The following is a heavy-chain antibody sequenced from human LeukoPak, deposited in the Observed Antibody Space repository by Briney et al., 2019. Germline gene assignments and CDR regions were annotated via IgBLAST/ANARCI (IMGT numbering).Heavy chain of an antibody. CDR3: AKGRYYGSGSSWFDP. V-gene: IGHV3-30*02. Sequence: PGGSLRLSCAASGFTFSSYGMHWVRQAPGKGLEWVAFIRYDGSNKYYADSVKGRFTISRDNSKNTLYLQMNSLRAEDTAVYYCAKGRYYGSGSSWFDPWGQGTLVTVSS. CDR2: IRYDGSNK. CDR1: GFTFSSYG. D-gene: IGHD3-10*01. J-gene: IGHJ5*02.